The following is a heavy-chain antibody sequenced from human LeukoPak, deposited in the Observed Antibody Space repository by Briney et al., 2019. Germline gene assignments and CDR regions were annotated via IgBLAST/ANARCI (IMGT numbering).Heavy chain of an antibody. Sequence: SVKVSCKASGGTFSGYAISWVRQAPGQGLEWMGRIIPILGIANYAQKFQGRVTITADKSTSTAYMELSSLRSEDTAVYYCAREALSVQNYYGMDVWGQGTTVTVSS. D-gene: IGHD1-1*01. J-gene: IGHJ6*02. CDR2: IIPILGIA. V-gene: IGHV1-69*04. CDR1: GGTFSGYA. CDR3: AREALSVQNYYGMDV.